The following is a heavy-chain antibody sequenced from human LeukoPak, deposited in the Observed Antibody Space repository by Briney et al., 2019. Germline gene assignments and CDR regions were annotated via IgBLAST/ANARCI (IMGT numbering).Heavy chain of an antibody. J-gene: IGHJ4*02. Sequence: GGSLRLSCAASGFTFSSYAMSWVRQAPGKGLEWVSAISGSGGSTYYADSVKGRFTISRDNSKNTLYLQMNSLRAEDTAVYYCARDLTIAVAGPEDYWGQGTLVTVSS. CDR2: ISGSGGST. CDR3: ARDLTIAVAGPEDY. CDR1: GFTFSSYA. V-gene: IGHV3-23*01. D-gene: IGHD6-19*01.